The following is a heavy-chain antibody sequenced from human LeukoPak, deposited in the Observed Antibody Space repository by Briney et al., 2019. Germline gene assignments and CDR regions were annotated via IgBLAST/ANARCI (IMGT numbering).Heavy chain of an antibody. D-gene: IGHD2-21*02. CDR1: GFTFSSHA. CDR2: ISGSGGST. J-gene: IGHJ3*02. V-gene: IGHV3-23*01. Sequence: SGGSLRLSCAASGFTFSSHAMGWVRQAPGKGLEWVSAISGSGGSTYYADSVKGRFTISRDNSKNTLYLQMNSLRAEDTAVYYCAKSKSRVVVTAIVDIWGQGTMVTVSS. CDR3: AKSKSRVVVTAIVDI.